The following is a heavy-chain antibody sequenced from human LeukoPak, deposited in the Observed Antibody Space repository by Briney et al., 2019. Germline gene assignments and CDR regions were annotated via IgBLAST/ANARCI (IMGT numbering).Heavy chain of an antibody. Sequence: GGSLRLSCAASGFTFTTYAMRWVRQAPGKGLEWVSGISDSGKSTYYADSVKGRFTISRDNSKNTLYMQINSLRLEDKAVYYCATLESSGWYFDYWGQGTLVTVSS. D-gene: IGHD6-19*01. J-gene: IGHJ4*02. CDR2: ISDSGKST. CDR3: ATLESSGWYFDY. V-gene: IGHV3-23*01. CDR1: GFTFTTYA.